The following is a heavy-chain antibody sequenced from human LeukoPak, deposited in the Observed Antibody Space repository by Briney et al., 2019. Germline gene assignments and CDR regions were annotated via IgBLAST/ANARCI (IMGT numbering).Heavy chain of an antibody. CDR2: INPNSGGT. CDR3: ARGLDYCSSTSCYRGGIWFDP. CDR1: GYTFTGYY. J-gene: IGHJ5*02. V-gene: IGHV1-2*02. Sequence: GASVKVSCKASGYTFTGYYMHWVRQAPGQGLEWMGWINPNSGGTNYAQKFQGRVTMTRDTSISTAYMELRSLRSDDTAVYYCARGLDYCSSTSCYRGGIWFDPWGQGTLVTVSS. D-gene: IGHD2-2*02.